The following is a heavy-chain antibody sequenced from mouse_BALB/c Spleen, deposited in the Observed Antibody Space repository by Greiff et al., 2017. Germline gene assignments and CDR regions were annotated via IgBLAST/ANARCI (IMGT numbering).Heavy chain of an antibody. CDR2: ISYSGST. D-gene: IGHD3-1*01. V-gene: IGHV3-2*02. J-gene: IGHJ2*01. Sequence: EVQLQQSGPGLVKPSQSLSLTCTVTGYSITSDYAWNWIRQFPGNKLEWMGYISYSGSTSYNPSLKSRISITPDTSKNQFFLQLNSVTTEDTATYYCARSGSGYIDYWGQGTTLTVSS. CDR1: GYSITSDYA. CDR3: ARSGSGYIDY.